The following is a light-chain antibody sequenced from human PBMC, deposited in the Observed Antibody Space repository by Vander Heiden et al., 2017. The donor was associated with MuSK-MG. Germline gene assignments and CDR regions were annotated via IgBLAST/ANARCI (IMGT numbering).Light chain of an antibody. CDR1: QSVRSSY. CDR2: GAS. V-gene: IGKV3-20*01. Sequence: ELVLTLSASTLSCPPGERATLSCRASQSVRSSYLAWYQQKPGQAPRLLIYGASSRANGIPDRFSGSGSGTDFTLTISSLEPEDFAVYYCQQDCSSPLTFGGGTKVEIK. CDR3: QQDCSSPLT. J-gene: IGKJ4*01.